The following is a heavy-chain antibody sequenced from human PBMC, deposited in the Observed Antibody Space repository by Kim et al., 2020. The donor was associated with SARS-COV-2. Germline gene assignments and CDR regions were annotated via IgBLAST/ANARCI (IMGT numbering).Heavy chain of an antibody. CDR1: GYSFTSYW. V-gene: IGHV5-51*01. Sequence: GESLKISCKASGYSFTSYWIGWVRQMPGKGLEWMGIIYPEDSENKYSPSFQGQVTMSADKSISTAYLQWRSLKASDTAMYYCATLERENYFDFWAQGTLV. CDR2: IYPEDSEN. CDR3: ATLERENYFDF. J-gene: IGHJ4*02.